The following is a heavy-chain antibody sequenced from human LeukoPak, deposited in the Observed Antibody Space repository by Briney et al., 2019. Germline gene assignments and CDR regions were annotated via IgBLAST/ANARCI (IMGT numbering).Heavy chain of an antibody. CDR3: ARDDIAVAGTHYYYYYMDV. D-gene: IGHD6-19*01. CDR1: GFTFSSYW. CDR2: IKQDGSEK. J-gene: IGHJ6*03. V-gene: IGHV3-7*01. Sequence: GGSLRLSCAASGFTFSSYWMSWVRQAPGKGLEWVANIKQDGSEKYYVDSVKGRFTISRDNAKNSLYLQMNSLRAEDTAVYYCARDDIAVAGTHYYYYYMDVWGKGTTVTVSS.